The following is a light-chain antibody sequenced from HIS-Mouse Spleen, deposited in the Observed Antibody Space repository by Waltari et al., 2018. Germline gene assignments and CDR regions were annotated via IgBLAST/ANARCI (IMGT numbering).Light chain of an antibody. CDR2: RNN. CDR1: RSNIGSIY. Sequence: QSVLTQPPSASGTPGQRVPISCSGSRSNIGSIYVYWYQHLPGTAPKLLIYRNNQRPSGVPDRFSGSKSGTSASLAISGLRSEDEADYYCAAWDDSLSGPVFGGGTKLTVL. CDR3: AAWDDSLSGPV. J-gene: IGLJ3*02. V-gene: IGLV1-47*01.